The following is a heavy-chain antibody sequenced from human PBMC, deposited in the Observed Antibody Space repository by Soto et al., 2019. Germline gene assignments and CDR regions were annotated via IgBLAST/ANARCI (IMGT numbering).Heavy chain of an antibody. D-gene: IGHD3-22*01. CDR2: INPNSGGT. V-gene: IGHV1-2*02. Sequence: ASVKVSCKASGYTFIAYYMHWVRQAPGQGLEWVGWINPNSGGTNYAQKFQGRVTMTRDTSITTVYMELSSLTSDDTALYYCACLTPASSGDTIWGHGTMVTVSS. CDR1: GYTFIAYY. J-gene: IGHJ3*02. CDR3: ACLTPASSGDTI.